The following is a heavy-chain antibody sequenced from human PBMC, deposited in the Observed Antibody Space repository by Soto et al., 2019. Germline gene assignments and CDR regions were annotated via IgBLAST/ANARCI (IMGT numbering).Heavy chain of an antibody. CDR3: ARLEGGNDF. D-gene: IGHD2-15*01. J-gene: IGHJ4*02. V-gene: IGHV4-39*01. CDR2: IYYSGTT. Sequence: SETLSLTCTVSGGSISTSSYYWGWIRQPPGKGLEWIGSIYYSGTTYYNPSLKSRVTISVDTSKNQLSLKLTSVTAADTVVYYCARLEGGNDFWGQGTLVTVSS. CDR1: GGSISTSSYY.